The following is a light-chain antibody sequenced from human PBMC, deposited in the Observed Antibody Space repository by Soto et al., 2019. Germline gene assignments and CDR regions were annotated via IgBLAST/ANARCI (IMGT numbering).Light chain of an antibody. CDR1: QSVSSY. CDR2: DAS. J-gene: IGKJ4*01. CDR3: QQRSNGPLT. Sequence: EIVLTQSPATLSLSPGERATLSCRASQSVSSYLAWYQQKPGQAPRLLIYDASNRATGIPARFSGSGSGTDFTLTISSLEPEEVAGYYCQQRSNGPLTFGGGTKGDIK. V-gene: IGKV3-11*01.